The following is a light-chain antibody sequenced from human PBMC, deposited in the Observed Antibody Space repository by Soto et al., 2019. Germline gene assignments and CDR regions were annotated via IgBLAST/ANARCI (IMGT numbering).Light chain of an antibody. CDR3: SSYTSSSTRV. CDR2: EVS. Sequence: QSALTQPASVSGSPGQSITISCTXTXSDVXGYNYVSWYQQHPGKAPKLMIYEVSNRPSGVSNRFSGSKSGNTASLTISGLQAEDEADYYCSSYTSSSTRVFGGGTKLTVL. CDR1: XSDVXGYNY. V-gene: IGLV2-14*01. J-gene: IGLJ3*02.